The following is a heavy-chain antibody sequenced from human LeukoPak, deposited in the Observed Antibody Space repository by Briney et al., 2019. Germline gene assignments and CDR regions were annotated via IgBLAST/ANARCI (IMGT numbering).Heavy chain of an antibody. J-gene: IGHJ4*02. D-gene: IGHD3-10*01. CDR2: ISGSGGST. CDR3: ARIRQRITMVRGVKYFDY. Sequence: PGGSLRLSCAASGFTFSSYAMSWVRQAPGKGLEWVSAISGSGGSTYYADSVKGRFTISRDNSKNTLYLRMNSLRAEDTAVYYCARIRQRITMVRGVKYFDYWGQGTLVTVSS. CDR1: GFTFSSYA. V-gene: IGHV3-23*01.